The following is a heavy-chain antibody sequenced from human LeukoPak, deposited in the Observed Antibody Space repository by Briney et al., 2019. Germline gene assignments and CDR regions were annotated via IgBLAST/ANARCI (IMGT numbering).Heavy chain of an antibody. Sequence: ASVKVSCKASGYTFTNHAMHWVRQAPGQGLEWMGWIDTANSIQKFQGRVTITRDTSARIVYMELSSLRFEDTALYYCARPGASSPGNWFASWGQGSLVTVSS. D-gene: IGHD6-13*01. V-gene: IGHV1-3*04. CDR3: ARPGASSPGNWFAS. CDR2: IDTANS. J-gene: IGHJ5*01. CDR1: GYTFTNHA.